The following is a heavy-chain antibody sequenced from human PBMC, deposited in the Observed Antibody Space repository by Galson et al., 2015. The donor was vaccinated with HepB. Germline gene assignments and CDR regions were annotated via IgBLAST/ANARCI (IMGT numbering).Heavy chain of an antibody. CDR2: IWYDGSNK. CDR1: GFTFSSYG. J-gene: IGHJ4*02. CDR3: AREHYYGSGSSRGFDY. V-gene: IGHV3-33*08. Sequence: SLRLSCAASGFTFSSYGMHWVRQAPGKGLEWVAVIWYDGSNKYYADSVKGRFTISRDNSKNTLYLQMNSLRAEDTAVYYCAREHYYGSGSSRGFDYWGQGTLVTVSS. D-gene: IGHD3-10*01.